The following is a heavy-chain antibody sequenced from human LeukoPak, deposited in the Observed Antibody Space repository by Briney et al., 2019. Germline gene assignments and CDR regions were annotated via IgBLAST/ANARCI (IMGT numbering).Heavy chain of an antibody. Sequence: SETLSLTCTVSGGSISSGSYYWSWIRQPAGKGLEWIGRIYTSGSTNYNPSLKSRVTISVDTSKNQFSLKLSSVTAADTAVYYCARRIGGRRAYYYYYMDVWGKGTTVTISS. CDR3: ARRIGGRRAYYYYYMDV. J-gene: IGHJ6*03. D-gene: IGHD3-10*01. CDR2: IYTSGST. V-gene: IGHV4-61*02. CDR1: GGSISSGSYY.